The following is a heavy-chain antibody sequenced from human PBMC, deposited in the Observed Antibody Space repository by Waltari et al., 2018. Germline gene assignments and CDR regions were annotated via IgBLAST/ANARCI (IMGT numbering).Heavy chain of an antibody. CDR2: INHGGGT. CDR3: AIRTFDSGTYSHPYYFDS. D-gene: IGHD3-10*01. V-gene: IGHV4-34*01. J-gene: IGHJ4*02. CDR1: SGSFSGYW. Sequence: QVQLQQWGAGLLKPSETLSLTCAVYSGSFSGYWWTWIRQPPGKGLEWIGEINHGGGTNYNPSLKSRVALLVDTSKSHLSLELTSVTAADTAVYYCAIRTFDSGTYSHPYYFDSWGQGTLVTVSS.